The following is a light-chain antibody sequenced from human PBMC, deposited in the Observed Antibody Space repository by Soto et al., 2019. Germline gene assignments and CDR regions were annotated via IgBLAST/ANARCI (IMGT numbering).Light chain of an antibody. CDR2: MVS. CDR1: SNNIGNYNY. V-gene: IGLV2-14*01. Sequence: QSVLTQPAPGSGSPGQSITISSTGNSNNIGNYNYVSWYQQYPGRVPNFLFFMVSNRDSGVSNRFSGSKCGKSASLTTSGLQGEDEAGYCCTSPTPGSLHVFGTGSKVTLL. J-gene: IGLJ1*01. CDR3: TSPTPGSLHV.